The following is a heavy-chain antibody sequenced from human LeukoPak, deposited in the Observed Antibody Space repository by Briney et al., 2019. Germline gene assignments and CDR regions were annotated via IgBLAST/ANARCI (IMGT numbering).Heavy chain of an antibody. J-gene: IGHJ5*02. CDR3: ARRASYSNLNWFDP. CDR2: IYHSGST. D-gene: IGHD4-11*01. V-gene: IGHV4-38-2*02. CDR1: GYSISSGYY. Sequence: SETLSLTCTVSGYSISSGYYWGWIRQPPGKGLEWIGSIYHSGSTYYNPSLKSRVTISVDTSKNQFSLKLSSVTAADTAMYCCARRASYSNLNWFDPWGQGTLVTVSS.